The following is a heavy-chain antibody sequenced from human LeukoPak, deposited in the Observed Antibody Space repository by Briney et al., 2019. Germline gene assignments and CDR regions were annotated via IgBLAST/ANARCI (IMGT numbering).Heavy chain of an antibody. CDR2: INPNSGGT. CDR1: GYTFTGYY. V-gene: IGHV1-2*02. J-gene: IGHJ4*02. D-gene: IGHD3-22*01. Sequence: ASVKVSCKASGYTFTGYYMHWVRQAPGQGLEWMGWINPNSGGTDYAQKFQGRVTMTSDTSISTAYMELSRLRSDDTALYYCTRGSYYDSSGYSGVRLFDYWGQGTPVTVPS. CDR3: TRGSYYDSSGYSGVRLFDY.